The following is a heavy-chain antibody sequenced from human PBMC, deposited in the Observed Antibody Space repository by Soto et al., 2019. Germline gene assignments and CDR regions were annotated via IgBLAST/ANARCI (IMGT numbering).Heavy chain of an antibody. CDR3: AKVAAESAVAGPPSPDY. D-gene: IGHD6-19*01. V-gene: IGHV3-30*18. CDR2: ISYEGSNK. CDR1: GFTFSSYG. J-gene: IGHJ4*02. Sequence: QVQLVESGGRVVQPGRSLRLSCAASGFTFSSYGIHWVRQAPGKGLEWVAVISYEGSNKYYADSVKGRFTISRDNSKNTLYLQMNSLRAEDTAVYYCAKVAAESAVAGPPSPDYWGQETLVTVSS.